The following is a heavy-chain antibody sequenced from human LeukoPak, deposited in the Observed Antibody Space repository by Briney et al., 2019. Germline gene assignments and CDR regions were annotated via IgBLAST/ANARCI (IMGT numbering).Heavy chain of an antibody. CDR2: IYWSGST. D-gene: IGHD5-12*01. V-gene: IGHV4-61*01. J-gene: IGHJ4*02. CDR3: ARGGDGYNYFDY. CDR1: GGSISSSSYF. Sequence: SETLSLTCTVSGGSISSSSYFWSWIRQPPGKGLEWIGYIYWSGSTNYNPSLKSRVTISVDTSKNQFSLKLSSVTAADTAVFYCARGGDGYNYFDYWGQGTLVTVSS.